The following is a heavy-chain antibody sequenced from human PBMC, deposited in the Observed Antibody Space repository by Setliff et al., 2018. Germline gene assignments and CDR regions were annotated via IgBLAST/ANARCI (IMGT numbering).Heavy chain of an antibody. D-gene: IGHD3-10*01. CDR3: ARESGSGSTAVY. J-gene: IGHJ4*02. CDR2: MNPNSGNT. Sequence: GASVKVSCKASGYTFTSYDINWVRQATGQGLEWMGWMNPNSGNTGYAQKFQGRVTITADESTSTAYMELSSLRSEDTAVYYCARESGSGSTAVYWGQGTLVTVSS. CDR1: GYTFTSYD. V-gene: IGHV1-8*01.